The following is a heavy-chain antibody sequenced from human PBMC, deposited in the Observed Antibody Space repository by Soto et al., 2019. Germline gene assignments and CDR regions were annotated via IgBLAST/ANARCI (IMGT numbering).Heavy chain of an antibody. J-gene: IGHJ4*02. CDR3: ARAYYYDSSGYYPFDY. V-gene: IGHV3-48*03. Sequence: PGGSLRLSCAASGFTFSSYEINFIRHSPLKGLEWVSYISSSGSTIYYADSVKGRFTISRDNAKNSLYLQMNSLRAEDTAVYYCARAYYYDSSGYYPFDYWGQGTLVTVSS. CDR1: GFTFSSYE. D-gene: IGHD3-22*01. CDR2: ISSSGSTI.